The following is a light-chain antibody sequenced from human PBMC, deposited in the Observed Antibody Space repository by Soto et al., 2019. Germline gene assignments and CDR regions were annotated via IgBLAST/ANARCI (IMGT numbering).Light chain of an antibody. Sequence: DIQMTQSPSSLSASVGYRVTITCRSSHSISIYLNWYQQKPGKAPKLLIYAASSLQSGVPSRFSGSGSGTDFTLTISSLQPEDFATYYCQQSYSTPHTFGQGTKVEIK. CDR2: AAS. CDR1: HSISIY. CDR3: QQSYSTPHT. V-gene: IGKV1-39*01. J-gene: IGKJ1*01.